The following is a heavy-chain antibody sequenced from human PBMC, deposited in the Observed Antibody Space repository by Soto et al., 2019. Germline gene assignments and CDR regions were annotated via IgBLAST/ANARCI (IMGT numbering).Heavy chain of an antibody. V-gene: IGHV1-18*01. CDR1: AYTFKRYG. CDR3: ARIAACSTTSCSFPSRVHVRGYYYYYGLDV. J-gene: IGHJ6*02. Sequence: QVQLVQSGAEVKKPGASVKVSCKAYAYTFKRYGFSWVRQAPGQGLVWVGWISTYNVNYNYAQKYHGRVTMTTDTSTSPSYMELSSLRSDDTAVYYCARIAACSTTSCSFPSRVHVRGYYYYYGLDVWGQGTTVTVSS. CDR2: ISTYNVNY. D-gene: IGHD2-2*01.